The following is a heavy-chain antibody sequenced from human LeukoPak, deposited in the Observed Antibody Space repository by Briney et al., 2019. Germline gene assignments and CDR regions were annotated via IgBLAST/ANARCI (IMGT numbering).Heavy chain of an antibody. J-gene: IGHJ4*02. CDR3: AKVRSSGWYGPGDY. D-gene: IGHD6-19*01. CDR2: IASDGSDI. Sequence: GRSLRLSCAASGFTFSVCGMHWVRQAPGRGLEWVAAIASDGSDIHYVDSVKGRFTISRDNSKNTLYLQMNSLRAEDTAVYYCAKVRSSGWYGPGDYWGQGTLVTVSS. CDR1: GFTFSVCG. V-gene: IGHV3-30*18.